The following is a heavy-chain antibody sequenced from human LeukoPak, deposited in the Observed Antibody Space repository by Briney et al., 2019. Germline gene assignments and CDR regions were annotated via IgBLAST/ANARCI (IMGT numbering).Heavy chain of an antibody. CDR1: GFTFDNYA. Sequence: PGGSLRLSCAASGFTFDNYAMYWVRQAPGQGLEWVSLISGDGGNTYYADSVKGRFTISRDNSKNSLYMQMNSLRTEDTALYYCAKDLRSTVARGIDSWGQGTLFTVSS. V-gene: IGHV3-43*02. CDR3: AKDLRSTVARGIDS. CDR2: ISGDGGNT. J-gene: IGHJ4*02. D-gene: IGHD3-10*01.